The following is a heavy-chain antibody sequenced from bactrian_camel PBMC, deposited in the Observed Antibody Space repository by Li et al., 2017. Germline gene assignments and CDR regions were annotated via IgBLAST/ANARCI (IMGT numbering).Heavy chain of an antibody. V-gene: IGHV3S53*01. CDR1: GNNIRTYF. CDR2: LFTGGIT. Sequence: HVQLVESGGGLVQPGGSLMLSCVASGNNIRTYFVGWFRQAPGKEREGVASLFTGGITYYSDSVKGRFTISQGNATNTVYLQMNSLKPEDTATYYCAADVRNAGTCGLGAGRPYEHWGQGTQVTVS. J-gene: IGHJ4*01. CDR3: AADVRNAGTCGLGAGRPYEH. D-gene: IGHD6*01.